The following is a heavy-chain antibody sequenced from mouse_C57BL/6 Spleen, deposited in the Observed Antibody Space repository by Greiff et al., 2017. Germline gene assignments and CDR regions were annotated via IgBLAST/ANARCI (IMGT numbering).Heavy chain of an antibody. CDR1: GYTFTDYY. Sequence: VQLQQSGPVLVKPGASVKMSCKASGYTFTDYYMNWVKQSHGKSLEWIGVINPYNGGTSYNQKFKGKATLTVDKSSSTAYMELNSLTSEDSAVYYCARKGDPTVVVYYFDYWGQGTTLTVSS. CDR3: ARKGDPTVVVYYFDY. V-gene: IGHV1-19*01. CDR2: INPYNGGT. J-gene: IGHJ2*01. D-gene: IGHD1-1*01.